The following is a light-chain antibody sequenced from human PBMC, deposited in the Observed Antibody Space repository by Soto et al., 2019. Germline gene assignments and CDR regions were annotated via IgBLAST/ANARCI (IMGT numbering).Light chain of an antibody. Sequence: QAVVTQPPSASGTPGQRVTISCSGSSSNIGNNYVYWYHQVPGTAPKLLIHRNNQRPSGVADRLSGSKSGTLASLAISGLRSEDESHYYCATWDDSLSGVVFGGGTKVTVL. V-gene: IGLV1-47*01. J-gene: IGLJ2*01. CDR2: RNN. CDR3: ATWDDSLSGVV. CDR1: SSNIGNNY.